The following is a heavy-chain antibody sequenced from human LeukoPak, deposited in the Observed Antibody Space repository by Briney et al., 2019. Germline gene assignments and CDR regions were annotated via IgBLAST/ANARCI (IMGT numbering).Heavy chain of an antibody. Sequence: SETLSLTCTVSGGSISSYYWSWIRQPPGKGLEWIGYIYYSGSTYYSPSLKSRVTISLDTSKNQFSLKLSSVTAADTAVYYCARKGTYYDFWSGYYTSFDYWGQGTLVTVSS. CDR1: GGSISSYY. CDR3: ARKGTYYDFWSGYYTSFDY. V-gene: IGHV4-59*12. D-gene: IGHD3-3*01. J-gene: IGHJ4*02. CDR2: IYYSGST.